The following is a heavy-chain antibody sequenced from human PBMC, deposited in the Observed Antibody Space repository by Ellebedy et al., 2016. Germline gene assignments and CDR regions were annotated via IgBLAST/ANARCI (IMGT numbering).Heavy chain of an antibody. V-gene: IGHV3-74*01. CDR1: GFTFSNYW. D-gene: IGHD2-2*01. CDR2: IENDGRNP. Sequence: GESLKISCVASGFTFSNYWMHWVRQAPGEGLVWVSRIENDGRNPTYAASVRGRFTISRGNAKNTLYLHVNSLRVEDTAIYYCARAAGGPYQFDYWGQGTLVAVSS. J-gene: IGHJ4*02. CDR3: ARAAGGPYQFDY.